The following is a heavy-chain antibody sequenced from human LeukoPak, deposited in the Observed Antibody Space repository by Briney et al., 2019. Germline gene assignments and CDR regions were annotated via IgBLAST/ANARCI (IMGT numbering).Heavy chain of an antibody. CDR1: GYSISSGYY. J-gene: IGHJ4*02. Sequence: SETLSLTCAVSGYSISSGYYWGWIRPPPGKGLEWIGSIYHSGSTYYNPSLKRRVTISVDTSKSQFSLKLSSVTAADTAVYYCARDSSGSPVGYWGQGTLVTVSS. CDR2: IYHSGST. CDR3: ARDSSGSPVGY. D-gene: IGHD3-22*01. V-gene: IGHV4-38-2*02.